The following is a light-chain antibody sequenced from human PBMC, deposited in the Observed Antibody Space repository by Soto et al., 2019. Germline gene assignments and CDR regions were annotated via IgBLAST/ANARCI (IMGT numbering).Light chain of an antibody. CDR2: GAS. J-gene: IGKJ2*01. CDR1: QSVSSN. CDR3: QQYNNWPPEYT. V-gene: IGKV3-15*01. Sequence: EIVMTQSPVTLSVSPGERATLSCRASQSVSSNLAWYQQKPGQAPRLLIYGASTRATGIPARFSGSGSRTEFTLTISSLQSEDFAVYYCQQYNNWPPEYTFGQGTKLEIK.